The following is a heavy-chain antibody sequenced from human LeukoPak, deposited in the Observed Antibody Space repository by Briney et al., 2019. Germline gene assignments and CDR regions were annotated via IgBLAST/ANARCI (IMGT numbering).Heavy chain of an antibody. CDR3: ARDVGARLPGF. Sequence: SETLSLTCTVSGGSISSGGYYWSWIRQPAGKGLEWIGRMYTSGNTNYNPSLKSRATISVDTSKNQFSLELSSVTAADTAVYYCARDVGARLPGFWGQGTLVTVSS. CDR1: GGSISSGGYY. D-gene: IGHD6-6*01. V-gene: IGHV4-61*02. J-gene: IGHJ4*02. CDR2: MYTSGNT.